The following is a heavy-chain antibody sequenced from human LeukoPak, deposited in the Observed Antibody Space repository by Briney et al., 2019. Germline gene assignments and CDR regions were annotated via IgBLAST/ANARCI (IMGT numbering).Heavy chain of an antibody. V-gene: IGHV4-31*03. J-gene: IGHJ4*02. Sequence: PSETLSLTCTVSGGSISSGGYYWSWIRQHPGKGLEWNGYIYYSGSTYYNPYLKSRVTISVDASKNHFSLKLMSVTAADTAVYYCARGGVVVPAAISDYWGQGTLVTVSP. CDR2: IYYSGST. CDR3: ARGGVVVPAAISDY. D-gene: IGHD2-2*02. CDR1: GGSISSGGYY.